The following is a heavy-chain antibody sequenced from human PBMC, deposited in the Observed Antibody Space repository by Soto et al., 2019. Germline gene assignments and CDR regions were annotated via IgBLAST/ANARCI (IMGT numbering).Heavy chain of an antibody. CDR2: ISGSGGST. CDR1: GFTFSSYA. CDR3: ANLRVVVVPAAPLAY. Sequence: GGSLRLSCAASGFTFSSYAMSWVRQAPGKGLEWVSAISGSGGSTYYADSVKGLFTISRDNSKNTLYLQRNSLRAEATAVYYCANLRVVVVPAAPLAYWGQRTIVTVSS. D-gene: IGHD2-2*01. J-gene: IGHJ4*02. V-gene: IGHV3-23*01.